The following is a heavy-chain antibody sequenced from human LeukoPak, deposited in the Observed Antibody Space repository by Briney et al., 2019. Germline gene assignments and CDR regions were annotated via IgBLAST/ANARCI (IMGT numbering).Heavy chain of an antibody. CDR2: IYYNGSP. CDR1: GGSINNYY. J-gene: IGHJ5*02. CDR3: ARALTMTHVGVWFDP. V-gene: IGHV4-59*01. D-gene: IGHD2-8*01. Sequence: SETLSLTCTVSGGSINNYYWSWIRQPPGKGLEWIAYIYYNGSPNFNPSLKSRVTMSVDTSKNQFSLKLSSVTAADTAVYYCARALTMTHVGVWFDPWGQGTLVTVSS.